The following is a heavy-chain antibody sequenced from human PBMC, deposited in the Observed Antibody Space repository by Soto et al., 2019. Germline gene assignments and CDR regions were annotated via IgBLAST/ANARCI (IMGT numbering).Heavy chain of an antibody. D-gene: IGHD6-13*01. CDR1: GYTFTSYY. J-gene: IGHJ5*02. V-gene: IGHV1-46*01. CDR2: INPSGGST. Sequence: ASLQVACKASGYTFTSYYMHWVRHAPRQGLEWMGIINPSGGSTTNAQKFQGRVTMTRDTSTSTVYMELISLRVDDTAPYYCARSEGAAGIVWFDPWGQGTPVTVSS. CDR3: ARSEGAAGIVWFDP.